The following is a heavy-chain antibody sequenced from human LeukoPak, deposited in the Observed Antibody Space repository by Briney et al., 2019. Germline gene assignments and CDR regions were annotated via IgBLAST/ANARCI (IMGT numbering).Heavy chain of an antibody. J-gene: IGHJ4*02. CDR3: ARPKGHYYGSGSYYDCYFDY. CDR2: IIPIFGTA. CDR1: GGTFISYA. D-gene: IGHD3-10*01. Sequence: ASVKVSCKASGGTFISYANSWVRQAPGQGLEWMGGIIPIFGTANYAQKFQGRVTITTDESTSTAYMELSSLRSEDTAVYYCARPKGHYYGSGSYYDCYFDYWGQGTLVTVSS. V-gene: IGHV1-69*05.